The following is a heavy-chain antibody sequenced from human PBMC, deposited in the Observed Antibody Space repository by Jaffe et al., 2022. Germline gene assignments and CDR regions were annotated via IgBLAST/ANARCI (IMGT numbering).Heavy chain of an antibody. V-gene: IGHV3-30*02. Sequence: QVQLVESGGGVVQPGGSLRLSCAASGFTFSSYGMHWVRQAPGKGLEWVAFIRYDGSNKYYADSVKGRFTISRDNSKNTLYLQMNSLRAEDTAVYYCAKSGMRGYSDILGVGYYYMDVWGKGTTVTVSS. D-gene: IGHD3-9*01. J-gene: IGHJ6*03. CDR3: AKSGMRGYSDILGVGYYYMDV. CDR1: GFTFSSYG. CDR2: IRYDGSNK.